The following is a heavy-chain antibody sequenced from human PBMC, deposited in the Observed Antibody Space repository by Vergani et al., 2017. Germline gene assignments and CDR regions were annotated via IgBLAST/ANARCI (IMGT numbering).Heavy chain of an antibody. CDR3: ARDSSGQHHDAFDI. D-gene: IGHD6-19*01. Sequence: QVQLVESGGGVVQPGRSLRLSCAASGFTFSSYGMHWVRQAPGQGLEWVAVIWYDGSNKYYADSVKGRFTISRDNSKNTLYLQMNSLRAEDTAVYYCARDSSGQHHDAFDIWGQGTMVTVSS. CDR2: IWYDGSNK. CDR1: GFTFSSYG. V-gene: IGHV3-33*01. J-gene: IGHJ3*02.